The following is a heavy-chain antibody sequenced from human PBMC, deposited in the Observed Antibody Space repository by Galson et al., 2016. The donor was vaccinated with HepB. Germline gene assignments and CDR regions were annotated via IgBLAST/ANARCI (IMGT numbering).Heavy chain of an antibody. J-gene: IGHJ4*02. CDR2: IDLQDSYT. CDR1: GYTFTNYW. CDR3: ARIPTSGWYSDY. Sequence: QSGAEVKKPGETLRISCKASGYTFTNYWISWVRQVSGKGLEYMGRIDLQDSYTDYSPSFKSHVTISGDTSINTVYLQRSSLKASDTAKYFCARIPTSGWYSDYWGQGTLVTVSS. D-gene: IGHD6-19*01. V-gene: IGHV5-10-1*01.